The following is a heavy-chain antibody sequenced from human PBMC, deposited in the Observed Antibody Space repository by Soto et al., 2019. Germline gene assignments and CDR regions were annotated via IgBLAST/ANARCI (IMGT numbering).Heavy chain of an antibody. CDR1: GVSFSGYY. CDR3: AGGAIFGVVIKYNWFDP. Sequence: SETLSLTCAVYGVSFSGYYWSWIRQPPGKGLEWIGEINHSGSTNYNPSLKSRVTISVDTSKNQFSLKLSSVTAADTAVYYCAGGAIFGVVIKYNWFDPWGQGTLVTVSS. D-gene: IGHD3-3*01. J-gene: IGHJ5*02. CDR2: INHSGST. V-gene: IGHV4-34*01.